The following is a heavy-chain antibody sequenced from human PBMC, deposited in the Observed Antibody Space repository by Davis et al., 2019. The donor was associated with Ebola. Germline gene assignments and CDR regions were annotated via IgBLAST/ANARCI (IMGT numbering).Heavy chain of an antibody. Sequence: PGGSLRLSCAASGITFSSYAMSWVRQAPGKGLEWVSAVVGSGYSTYSADSVKGRFTVSRANSKNMLYLQMNSLRAADTAVYFCAKGFSSGWYWYFDLWGRGTLVTVSS. V-gene: IGHV3-23*01. J-gene: IGHJ2*01. CDR2: VVGSGYST. CDR3: AKGFSSGWYWYFDL. D-gene: IGHD6-19*01. CDR1: GITFSSYA.